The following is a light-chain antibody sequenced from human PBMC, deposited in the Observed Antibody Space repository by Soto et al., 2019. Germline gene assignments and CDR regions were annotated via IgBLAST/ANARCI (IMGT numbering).Light chain of an antibody. CDR2: EVN. CDR3: SSFAGSPVV. Sequence: QSALTQPPSASGSPGQSVTISCTGTSSDIGGYNSVSWYQQHPGKAPRLMIYEVNKRPSGVPDRFSGSKSGYTASLTVSGLQTEDEADYYCSSFAGSPVVFGGGTKLTVL. J-gene: IGLJ2*01. CDR1: SSDIGGYNS. V-gene: IGLV2-8*01.